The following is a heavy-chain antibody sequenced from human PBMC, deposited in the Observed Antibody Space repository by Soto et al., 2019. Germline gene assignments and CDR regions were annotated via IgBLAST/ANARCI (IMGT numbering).Heavy chain of an antibody. J-gene: IGHJ6*02. Sequence: SVKVSLEASGCTFTRYDINWVRQSTGQGLEWMGWMNPNSGNTGYAQKFQGRVTMTRNTSISTAYMELSSLRSEDTAVYYCARGDFYYYYYGMDVWGQGPTVIVSS. V-gene: IGHV1-8*01. CDR3: ARGDFYYYYYGMDV. CDR1: GCTFTRYD. CDR2: MNPNSGNT.